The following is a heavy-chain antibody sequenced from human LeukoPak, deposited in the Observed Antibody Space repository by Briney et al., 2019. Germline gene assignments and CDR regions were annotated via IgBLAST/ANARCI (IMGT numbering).Heavy chain of an antibody. V-gene: IGHV4-39*02. Sequence: SETLSLTCAVSGGSITSSSFYWGWVRQPPGKGLEWIGSIYFSGNTYYNPSLKSRLTISVDTSKNQFSLNLSSVTAADTAVYYCARDYLGAGTVGATSGYWGQGTLVTVSS. CDR1: GGSITSSSFY. D-gene: IGHD1-26*01. CDR2: IYFSGNT. J-gene: IGHJ4*02. CDR3: ARDYLGAGTVGATSGY.